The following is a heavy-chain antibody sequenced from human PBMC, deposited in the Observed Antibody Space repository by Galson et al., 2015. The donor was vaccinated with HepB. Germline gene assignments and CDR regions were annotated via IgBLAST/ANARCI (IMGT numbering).Heavy chain of an antibody. J-gene: IGHJ4*02. CDR3: VFFRGYDLKPLEY. D-gene: IGHD5-12*01. CDR1: TFIFSTYS. CDR2: ISSSSTAI. Sequence: SLRLSCAASTFIFSTYSMNWVRQAPEKGLEWVSYISSSSTAIYYADSVKGRFTISRDNAKNSLYLQMNSLRAEDTAVYYCVFFRGYDLKPLEYWGQGTLVTVSS. V-gene: IGHV3-48*04.